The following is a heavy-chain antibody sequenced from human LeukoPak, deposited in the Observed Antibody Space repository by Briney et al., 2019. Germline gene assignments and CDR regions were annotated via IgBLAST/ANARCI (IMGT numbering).Heavy chain of an antibody. CDR2: IRSDGNNK. D-gene: IGHD5-12*01. CDR1: DFPFGRFG. J-gene: IGHJ3*01. Sequence: PGGSLRLSCAASDFPFGRFGIHWVRQPPGKGLEWVAVIRSDGNNKYYADSVKGRFTISRDNSKNTVDLHMNTLRADDTAVYYCVREALRNTLLANDDFDVWGRGTRVTVAS. V-gene: IGHV3-33*01. CDR3: VREALRNTLLANDDFDV.